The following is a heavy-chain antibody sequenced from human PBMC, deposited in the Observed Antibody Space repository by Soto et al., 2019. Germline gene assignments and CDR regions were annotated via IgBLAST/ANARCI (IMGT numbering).Heavy chain of an antibody. CDR1: GFLFNTYA. D-gene: IGHD3-9*01. J-gene: IGHJ6*02. CDR2: MSHDGRNT. Sequence: PGGSLRLSXAASGFLFNTYAMHWVRQAPGKGLEWVAVMSHDGRNTYYSDSVKGRFTISRDNSKNTLYLQMNNLRIEDTAVYYCARPGSGYDVLTGQYFYYYHAMDVWGRGTTVTVSS. CDR3: ARPGSGYDVLTGQYFYYYHAMDV. V-gene: IGHV3-30*04.